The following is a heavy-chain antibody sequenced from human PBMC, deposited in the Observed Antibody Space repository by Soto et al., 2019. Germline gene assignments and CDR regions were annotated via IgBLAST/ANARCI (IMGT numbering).Heavy chain of an antibody. CDR3: ARVNRGAFDH. CDR1: GGSIHDYY. Sequence: VQLQESGPGLVKPSQTLSLTCTVSGGSIHDYYWVWIRQTPGKGLEWIGSIFYTGSTDYNPSLKSRVTLSLATSKNQFSLNLSSVTAADTAVYYCARVNRGAFDHWGQGALVTVSS. J-gene: IGHJ4*02. CDR2: IFYTGST. V-gene: IGHV4-59*01.